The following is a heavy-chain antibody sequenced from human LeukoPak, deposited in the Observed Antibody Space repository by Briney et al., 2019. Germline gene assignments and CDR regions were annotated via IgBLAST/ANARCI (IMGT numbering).Heavy chain of an antibody. D-gene: IGHD2-15*01. CDR2: IRYDGSNK. CDR3: AKDYCSGGSCRSFDY. V-gene: IGHV3-30*02. J-gene: IGHJ4*02. CDR1: GFTFSSYG. Sequence: PGGSLRLSCAASGFTFSSYGMHWVRQAPGKGLEWVAFIRYDGSNKYYADSVKGRFTISRDNSKNTLYLQMNSLRAEDTAVYYCAKDYCSGGSCRSFDYWGQGTLVTVSS.